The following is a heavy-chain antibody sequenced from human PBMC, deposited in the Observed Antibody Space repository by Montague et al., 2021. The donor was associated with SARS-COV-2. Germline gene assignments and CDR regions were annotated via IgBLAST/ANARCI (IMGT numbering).Heavy chain of an antibody. J-gene: IGHJ6*02. V-gene: IGHV4-59*01. CDR3: ARGGGYYNNGLDV. CDR1: GGSISNYY. CDR2: IYYSGTT. D-gene: IGHD3-22*01. Sequence: SETLSLTCNVSGGSISNYYWSWIRQPPGRGLEWIGYIYYSGTTDYSPSLKTRVAISLDTSKNQFSLNVTSVTAADTAVYYCARGGGYYNNGLDVWGPGTTVTVSS.